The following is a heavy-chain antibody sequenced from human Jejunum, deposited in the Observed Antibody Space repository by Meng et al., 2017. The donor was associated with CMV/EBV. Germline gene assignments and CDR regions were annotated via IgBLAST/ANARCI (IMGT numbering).Heavy chain of an antibody. J-gene: IGHJ5*02. D-gene: IGHD1-26*01. Sequence: SGFTFSNYIMNWVRRAPGKGLEWVSSISSSSSYIYYADSVKGRFTISRDNAKNSLYLQMDSLRVEDTAVYYCAREWSVGAYNWFDPWGQGTLVTVSS. V-gene: IGHV3-21*01. CDR3: AREWSVGAYNWFDP. CDR2: ISSSSSYI. CDR1: GFTFSNYI.